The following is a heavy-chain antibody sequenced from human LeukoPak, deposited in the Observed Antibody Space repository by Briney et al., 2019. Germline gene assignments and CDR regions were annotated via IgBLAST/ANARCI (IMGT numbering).Heavy chain of an antibody. D-gene: IGHD4-17*01. V-gene: IGHV1-3*01. J-gene: IGHJ4*02. CDR2: INAGNGNT. CDR3: ARDYGDYVSPFDY. CDR1: GYTFTSYA. Sequence: GASVKVSCKASGYTFTSYAMHWVRQAPRQRLEWMGWINAGNGNTKYSQKFQGRVTITRDTSASTAYMELSSLRSEDTAVYYCARDYGDYVSPFDYWGQGTLVTVSS.